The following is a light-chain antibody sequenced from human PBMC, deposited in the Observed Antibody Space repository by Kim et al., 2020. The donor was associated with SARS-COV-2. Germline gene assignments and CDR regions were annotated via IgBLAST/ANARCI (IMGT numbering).Light chain of an antibody. J-gene: IGLJ1*01. CDR2: DVT. CDR1: RSDIGGYNY. V-gene: IGLV2-14*03. Sequence: GQSITISCTGTRSDIGGYNYVSWYQQQPGKAPKLMIYDVTNRPSGVSNRFSGSKSGNTASLTISGLQAEDEADYYCSSYTTSRTLVFGTGTKVTVL. CDR3: SSYTTSRTLV.